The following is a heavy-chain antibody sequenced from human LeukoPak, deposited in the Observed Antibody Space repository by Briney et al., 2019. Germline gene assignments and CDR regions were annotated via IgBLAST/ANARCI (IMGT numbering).Heavy chain of an antibody. Sequence: ASVKVSCKASGYTFTGYYMHWVRQAPGQGLEWMGRINPNSGGTNYAQKFQGRVTMTRDTSISTACMELSRLRSDDTAVYYCAFSRSSWYSAGSLYLRFDYWGQGTLVTVSS. V-gene: IGHV1-2*06. CDR1: GYTFTGYY. CDR2: INPNSGGT. J-gene: IGHJ4*02. D-gene: IGHD6-13*01. CDR3: AFSRSSWYSAGSLYLRFDY.